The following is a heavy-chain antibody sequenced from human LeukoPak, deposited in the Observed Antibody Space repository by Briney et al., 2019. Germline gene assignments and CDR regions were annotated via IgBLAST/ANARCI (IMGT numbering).Heavy chain of an antibody. Sequence: PGGSLRLSCAASGFIFSNNWMSWVRQAPGKGLEWVANMKQDRSEKYYVDSVKGRFTISRDNAKNSLYLQMNSLRAEDTAVYYCARIPITMIVVVMGRDAFDIWGQGTMVTVSS. J-gene: IGHJ3*02. V-gene: IGHV3-7*01. CDR3: ARIPITMIVVVMGRDAFDI. CDR2: MKQDRSEK. CDR1: GFIFSNNW. D-gene: IGHD3-22*01.